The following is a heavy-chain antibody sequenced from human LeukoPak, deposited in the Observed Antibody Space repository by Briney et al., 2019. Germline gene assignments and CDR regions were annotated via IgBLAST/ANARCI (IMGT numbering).Heavy chain of an antibody. D-gene: IGHD1-26*01. CDR2: INSDGSST. CDR3: ARESGRAHFDY. V-gene: IGHV3-74*01. CDR1: GFTFSSYW. Sequence: PGGSLRLSCAASGFTFSSYWMHWVRQAPGKGLVWVSRINSDGSSTSYADSVKGRFTISRDNAKNTLYLQMNSLRAEDTAVYYCARESGRAHFDYWGQGTLVTVSS. J-gene: IGHJ4*02.